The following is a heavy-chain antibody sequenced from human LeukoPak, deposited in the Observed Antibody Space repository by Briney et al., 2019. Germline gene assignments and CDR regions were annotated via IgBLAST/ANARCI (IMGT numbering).Heavy chain of an antibody. CDR2: IKPDGSEK. CDR3: ARDIYYDSSGYYY. Sequence: GRSLRLSCAASGFTLSSHWMSWVRQAPGKGLEGVANIKPDGSEKYYVDSVKGRFTISRDNAKNSLYLQMNSLRAEDTAVYYCARDIYYDSSGYYYWGQGTLVTVSS. CDR1: GFTLSSHW. V-gene: IGHV3-7*01. D-gene: IGHD3-22*01. J-gene: IGHJ4*02.